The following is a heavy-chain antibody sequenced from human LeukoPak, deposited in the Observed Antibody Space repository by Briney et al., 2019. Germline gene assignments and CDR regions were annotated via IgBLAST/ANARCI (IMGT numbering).Heavy chain of an antibody. J-gene: IGHJ4*02. CDR1: GFTFSRYG. CDR3: AKSSYYDASGYYREYYFDS. CDR2: SWYDGTST. D-gene: IGHD3-22*01. V-gene: IGHV3-30*02. Sequence: PGGSLRLSCSASGFTFSRYGMHWVRQAPGKGLEWVAFSWYDGTSTDYADSVKGRFSVSRDKTKNTLYLQMNSLRAEDTAVYYCAKSSYYDASGYYREYYFDSWGQGTLVTVSS.